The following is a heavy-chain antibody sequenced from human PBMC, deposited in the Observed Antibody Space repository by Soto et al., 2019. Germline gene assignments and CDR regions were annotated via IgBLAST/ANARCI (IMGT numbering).Heavy chain of an antibody. CDR1: GYTFTEND. CDR3: VRRPHRVTIFGRGPAGMDV. J-gene: IGHJ6*02. V-gene: IGHV1-8*01. D-gene: IGHD3-3*01. Sequence: QVQLVQSGAEVKRPGASVKVSCKASGYTFTENDINWVRQATGQGLEWMGWMNPNSGNTGYAQKFQGRVTMTRDNSITTAYMELSSLRSEDTAVYFCVRRPHRVTIFGRGPAGMDVWGQGTTVTVSS. CDR2: MNPNSGNT.